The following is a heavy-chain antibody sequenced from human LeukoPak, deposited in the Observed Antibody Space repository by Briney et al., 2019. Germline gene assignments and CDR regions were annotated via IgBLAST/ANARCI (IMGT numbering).Heavy chain of an antibody. V-gene: IGHV4-59*08. CDR3: ARSAYNYRFALDV. D-gene: IGHD5-18*01. CDR2: IFYSGIT. Sequence: SETLSLTCTVSGVSINSDYWTWIRQSPGKGLEWIGFIFYSGITNYSPSLKSRVTISADTSKNQISLRLSSVTAADTAVYYCARSAYNYRFALDVWGPGTTVTVSS. J-gene: IGHJ6*02. CDR1: GVSINSDY.